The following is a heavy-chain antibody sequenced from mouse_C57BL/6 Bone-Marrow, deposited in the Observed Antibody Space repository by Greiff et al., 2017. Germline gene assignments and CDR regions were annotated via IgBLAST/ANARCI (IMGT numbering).Heavy chain of an antibody. Sequence: QVQLQQPGAELVKPGASVKLSCKASGYTFTSYWMHWVKQRPGQGLEWIGMIHPNSGSTNYNEKFKSKATLTVDNSSSTAYMQLSSLTSADSAVYYCERTKRRIEPVAYWGQGTLVTVSA. V-gene: IGHV1-64*01. CDR2: IHPNSGST. J-gene: IGHJ3*01. CDR3: ERTKRRIEPVAY. D-gene: IGHD1-3*01. CDR1: GYTFTSYW.